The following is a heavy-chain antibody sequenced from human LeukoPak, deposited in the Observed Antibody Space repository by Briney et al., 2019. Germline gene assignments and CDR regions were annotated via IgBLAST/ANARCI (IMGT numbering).Heavy chain of an antibody. D-gene: IGHD5-18*01. V-gene: IGHV3-7*01. CDR3: ARDKDTAMVTGAYYFDY. CDR1: GIILSSYW. Sequence: GGSLTLSCAASGIILSSYWMSWVRQAPGKGLEWVANIKQDGSEKWYVDSVKGRFTISRDNAKNSLYLQMNSLRVEDTAVYYCARDKDTAMVTGAYYFDYWGQGTLITVSS. J-gene: IGHJ4*02. CDR2: IKQDGSEK.